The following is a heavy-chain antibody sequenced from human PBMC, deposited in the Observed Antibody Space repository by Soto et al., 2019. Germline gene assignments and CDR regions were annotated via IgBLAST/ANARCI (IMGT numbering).Heavy chain of an antibody. V-gene: IGHV4-61*01. Sequence: QVQLQESGPGLVKPSETLSLTCTVSGGSVSSGSYYWSWIRQPPGKGLEWIGYIYYSGSTNYNPSLKNRVIISVDTSKNQFSLKLSSVTAADTAVYYCARTRVPYYFDYWGQGTLVTVSS. J-gene: IGHJ4*02. D-gene: IGHD2-2*01. CDR3: ARTRVPYYFDY. CDR2: IYYSGST. CDR1: GGSVSSGSYY.